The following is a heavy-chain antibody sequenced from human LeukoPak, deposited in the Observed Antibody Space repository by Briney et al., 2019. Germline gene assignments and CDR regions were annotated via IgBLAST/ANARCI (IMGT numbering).Heavy chain of an antibody. J-gene: IGHJ4*02. Sequence: GGSLRLSCAASGFTFSSYSMNWFRQAPGKGLEWVSSISSSSSYIYYADSVKGRFTISRDNAKNSLYLQMNSLRAEDTAVYYCARGEGVVVVTAIRDFDYWGQGTLVTVSS. V-gene: IGHV3-21*01. CDR2: ISSSSSYI. CDR1: GFTFSSYS. D-gene: IGHD2-21*02. CDR3: ARGEGVVVVTAIRDFDY.